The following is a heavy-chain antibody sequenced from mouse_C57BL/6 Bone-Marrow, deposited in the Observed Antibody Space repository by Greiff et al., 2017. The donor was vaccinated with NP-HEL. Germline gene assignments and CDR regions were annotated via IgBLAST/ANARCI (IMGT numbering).Heavy chain of an antibody. CDR2: IYPRSGNT. Sequence: QVQLQQSGAELARPGASVKLSCKASGYTFTSYGISWVKQRTGQGLEWIGEIYPRSGNTYYNEKFKGKATLTADKSSSTAYMELRSLTSEDSAVYFCARTGRGYAPFDYWGQGTTLTVSS. V-gene: IGHV1-81*01. CDR1: GYTFTSYG. J-gene: IGHJ2*01. D-gene: IGHD2-14*01. CDR3: ARTGRGYAPFDY.